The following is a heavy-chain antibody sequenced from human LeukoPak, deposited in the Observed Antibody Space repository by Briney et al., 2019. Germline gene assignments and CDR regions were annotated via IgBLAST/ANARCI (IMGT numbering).Heavy chain of an antibody. D-gene: IGHD4-23*01. V-gene: IGHV3-48*03. J-gene: IGHJ4*02. CDR1: GFTFSSYE. Sequence: PGGSLRPSCAASGFTFSSYEMNWVRQAPGKGLEWVSYISSSGSTIYYADSVKGRFTISRDNAKNSLYLQMNSLRAEDTAVYYCARDIGEYGGNFFGYWGQGTLVTVSS. CDR2: ISSSGSTI. CDR3: ARDIGEYGGNFFGY.